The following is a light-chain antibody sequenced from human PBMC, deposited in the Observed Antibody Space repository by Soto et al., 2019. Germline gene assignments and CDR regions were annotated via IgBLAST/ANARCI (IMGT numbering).Light chain of an antibody. CDR3: QQYGSSPLYT. V-gene: IGKV3-20*01. CDR1: QSVSSSY. J-gene: IGKJ2*01. Sequence: EIVLTQSPGTLSLCPGERATLSCRASQSVSSSYLAWYQQKPGQAPRLLIYAASSRAAGIPDKFSGSGSGTDFTLTISRLEPEDFAVYYCQQYGSSPLYTFGQGTKLEIK. CDR2: AAS.